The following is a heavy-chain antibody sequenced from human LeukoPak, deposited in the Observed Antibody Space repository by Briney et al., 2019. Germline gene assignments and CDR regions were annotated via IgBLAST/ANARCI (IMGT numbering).Heavy chain of an antibody. D-gene: IGHD1-1*01. V-gene: IGHV1-69*01. CDR2: IIPIFGTA. CDR1: GGTFSSYA. Sequence: GSSVEVSCKASGGTFSSYAISWVRQAPGQGLEWMGGIIPIFGTANYAQKFQGRVTITADESTSTAYMELSSLRSEDTAVDCCARGQLERLWWFDPWGQGTLVTVSS. J-gene: IGHJ5*02. CDR3: ARGQLERLWWFDP.